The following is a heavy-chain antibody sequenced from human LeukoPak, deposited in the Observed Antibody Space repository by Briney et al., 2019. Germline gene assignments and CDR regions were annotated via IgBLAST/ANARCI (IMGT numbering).Heavy chain of an antibody. CDR1: GFRVSDYY. CDR2: IRDSSEA. Sequence: PGGSLRLSCAVSGFRVSDYYMSWVRQAPGKGLEWVGLIRDSSEAFYADFARGRFAISRDETENTLYLQMNSLRVEDTAVYFCARDRAANQDWVEFDPWGQGTPVIVSS. CDR3: ARDRAANQDWVEFDP. V-gene: IGHV3-66*03. J-gene: IGHJ5*02. D-gene: IGHD3/OR15-3a*01.